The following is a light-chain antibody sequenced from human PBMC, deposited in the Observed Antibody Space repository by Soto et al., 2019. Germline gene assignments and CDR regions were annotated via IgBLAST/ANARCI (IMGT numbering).Light chain of an antibody. J-gene: IGLJ7*01. CDR2: GNI. CDR3: QSYDSSLSSPV. CDR1: SSNIGAGYD. V-gene: IGLV1-40*01. Sequence: QSVRTQPPSVSGAPGQRVTISCTGSSSNIGAGYDVHWYQQLPGTAPKLLIYGNINRPSGVPDRFSGSKSGTSASLAITGLQAEDEADYYCQSYDSSLSSPVFGGGTQLTVL.